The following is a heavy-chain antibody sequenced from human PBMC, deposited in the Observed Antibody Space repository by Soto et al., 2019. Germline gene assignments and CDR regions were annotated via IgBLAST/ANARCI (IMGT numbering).Heavy chain of an antibody. CDR2: ISAYNGNT. V-gene: IGHV1-18*01. D-gene: IGHD2-2*01. Sequence: ASVKVSCKASGYTFTSYGISWVRQAPGQGLEWMGWISAYNGNTNYAQKLQGRVTMTTDTSTSTAYMELRSLRSDDTAVYYCARSLIVVVPAAMSDFDYWGQGTLVTVSS. J-gene: IGHJ4*02. CDR1: GYTFTSYG. CDR3: ARSLIVVVPAAMSDFDY.